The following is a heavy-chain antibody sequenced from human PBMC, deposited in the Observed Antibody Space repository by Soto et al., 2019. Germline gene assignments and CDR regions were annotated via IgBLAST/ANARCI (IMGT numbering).Heavy chain of an antibody. D-gene: IGHD1-7*01. Sequence: EVQLLESGGGLVQPGGSLRLSCAASGFTFSSYALSWVRQAPGKGLEWVSSISGSSDITYYADSVKGRFTMSRENSKNTLYLHMNSLRAEDTAVYYCAKDPQAWNYVYWGQGTLVTVSS. CDR1: GFTFSSYA. CDR2: ISGSSDIT. J-gene: IGHJ4*02. CDR3: AKDPQAWNYVY. V-gene: IGHV3-23*01.